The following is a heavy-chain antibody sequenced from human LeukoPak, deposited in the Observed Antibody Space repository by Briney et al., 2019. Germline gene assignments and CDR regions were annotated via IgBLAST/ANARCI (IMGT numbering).Heavy chain of an antibody. CDR1: GFTFSSYA. J-gene: IGHJ4*02. CDR3: AKTPVQLWFPGN. V-gene: IGHV3-23*01. Sequence: PGGSLRLSCAASGFTFSSYAMSWVRQAPGKGLEWVSAISGSGGSTYYADSVKGRFTISRDNSKNTLYLQMNSLRAEDTAVYSCAKTPVQLWFPGNWGQGTLVTVSS. D-gene: IGHD5-18*01. CDR2: ISGSGGST.